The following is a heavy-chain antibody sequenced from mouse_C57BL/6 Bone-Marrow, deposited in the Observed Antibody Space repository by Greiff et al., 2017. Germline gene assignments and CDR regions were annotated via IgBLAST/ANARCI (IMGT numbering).Heavy chain of an antibody. J-gene: IGHJ3*01. CDR2: IYPGDGDT. V-gene: IGHV1-80*01. CDR3: ARRDYYGSSCGWFAY. CDR1: GYAFSSYW. Sequence: QVQLQQSGAELVKPGASVKISCKASGYAFSSYWMNWVKQRPGTGLEWIGQIYPGDGDTNYNGKFKGKATLTADKSSSTAYMQLSSLTSEDSAVYFCARRDYYGSSCGWFAYWGQGTLVTVSA. D-gene: IGHD1-1*01.